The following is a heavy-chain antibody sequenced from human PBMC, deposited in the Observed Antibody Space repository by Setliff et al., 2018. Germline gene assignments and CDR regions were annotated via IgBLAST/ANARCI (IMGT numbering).Heavy chain of an antibody. J-gene: IGHJ4*02. CDR1: GYTFSNYG. CDR3: ATLELDFDY. V-gene: IGHV1-2*04. D-gene: IGHD1-26*01. CDR2: INPNSGGT. Sequence: GESLKISCKASGYTFSNYGITWVRQAPGQGLEWMGWINPNSGGTNYAQKFQGWVTMTRDTSISTAYMELSRLRSDDTAVYYCATLELDFDYWGQGTLVTVSS.